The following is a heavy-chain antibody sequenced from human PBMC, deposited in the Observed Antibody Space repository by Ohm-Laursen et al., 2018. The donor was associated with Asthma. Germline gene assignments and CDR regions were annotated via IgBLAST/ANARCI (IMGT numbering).Heavy chain of an antibody. Sequence: SLRLSCAASGFTFGSHWMTWFRQAPGKGLEWVGFIRSKAYGGTTEYAASVKGRFTISRDDSKSIAYLQMNSLKTEDTAVYYCTRGELWSDYWGQGTLVTVSS. CDR3: TRGELWSDY. V-gene: IGHV3-49*03. CDR1: GFTFGSHW. J-gene: IGHJ4*02. CDR2: IRSKAYGGTT. D-gene: IGHD5-18*01.